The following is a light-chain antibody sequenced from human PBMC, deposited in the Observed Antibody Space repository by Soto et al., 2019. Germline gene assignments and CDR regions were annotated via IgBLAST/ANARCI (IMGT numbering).Light chain of an antibody. CDR3: QQYDSSLT. V-gene: IGKV3-20*01. Sequence: DIVLTQSAACLSLPPGERATLSCRASQSVSSSFLAWYQQKPGQAPRLLIYGASRRATGIADRFTGSGSGTDFTLTISRLEPEDFAVYYCQQYDSSLTFGLGTKVEIK. CDR1: QSVSSSF. CDR2: GAS. J-gene: IGKJ1*01.